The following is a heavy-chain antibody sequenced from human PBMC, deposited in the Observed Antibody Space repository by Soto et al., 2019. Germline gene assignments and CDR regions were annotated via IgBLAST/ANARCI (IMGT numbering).Heavy chain of an antibody. CDR1: GLTFSSYW. CDR3: ARGGVLEWLSVDY. CDR2: IKQDGSEK. V-gene: IGHV3-7*03. D-gene: IGHD3-3*01. J-gene: IGHJ4*02. Sequence: SLRLSCAASGLTFSSYWMSWVRQAPGKGLEWVANIKQDGSEKYYVDSVKGRFTISRDNAKNSLYLQMNSLSAEDTAVYYCARGGVLEWLSVDYWGQGTLVTVSS.